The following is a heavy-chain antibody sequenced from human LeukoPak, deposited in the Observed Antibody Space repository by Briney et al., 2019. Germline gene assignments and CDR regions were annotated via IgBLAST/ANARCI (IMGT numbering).Heavy chain of an antibody. CDR2: ISYDGSNK. Sequence: GGSLRLSCAASGFTFSSYGMHWVRQAPGKGLEWVAVISYDGSNKYYADSVKGRFTISRDNSKNTLYLQMNSLRAEGTAVYYCAKDIVVVVAAHGGFDYWGQGTLVTVSS. V-gene: IGHV3-30*18. CDR1: GFTFSSYG. CDR3: AKDIVVVVAAHGGFDY. J-gene: IGHJ4*02. D-gene: IGHD2-15*01.